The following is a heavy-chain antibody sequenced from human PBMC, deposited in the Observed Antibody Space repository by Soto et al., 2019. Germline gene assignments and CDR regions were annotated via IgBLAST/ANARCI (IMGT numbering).Heavy chain of an antibody. Sequence: GSLRLSCAASGFTFSSYAMSWVRQAPGKGLEWVSAISGSGGSTYYADSVKGRFTISRDNSKNTLYLQMNSLRAEDTAVYYCAKVYTAMVTQGDYYYYYMDVWGKGTTVTVSS. J-gene: IGHJ6*03. CDR3: AKVYTAMVTQGDYYYYYMDV. CDR1: GFTFSSYA. D-gene: IGHD5-18*01. CDR2: ISGSGGST. V-gene: IGHV3-23*01.